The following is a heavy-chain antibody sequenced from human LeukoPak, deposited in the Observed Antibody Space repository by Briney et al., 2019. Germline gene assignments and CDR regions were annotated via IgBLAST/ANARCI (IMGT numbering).Heavy chain of an antibody. CDR3: AREWLAVARFDY. CDR1: GGSFSGYY. CDR2: INHSGST. J-gene: IGHJ4*02. V-gene: IGHV4-34*01. Sequence: PSETLSLTCAVYGGSFSGYYWSWIRQPPGKGLEWIGEINHSGSTNYNPSLKSRVTISVDTSKNQFSLKLSSVTAADTAVYYCAREWLAVARFDYWGQGTLVTVPS. D-gene: IGHD6-19*01.